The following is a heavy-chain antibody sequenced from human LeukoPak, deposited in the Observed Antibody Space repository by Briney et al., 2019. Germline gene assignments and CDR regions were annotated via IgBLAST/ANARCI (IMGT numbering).Heavy chain of an antibody. J-gene: IGHJ4*02. Sequence: GGSLRLSCAASGFTFSTYAMSWVRQAPGKGLEWVSFIDSSRRYIYQADSVKGRFTISRDNAKSSVFLQMNSLRAEDTAVYYCARVGGHCTSTSCPPPDYWGQGTLVTVSS. CDR2: IDSSRRYI. CDR1: GFTFSTYA. V-gene: IGHV3-21*01. CDR3: ARVGGHCTSTSCPPPDY. D-gene: IGHD2-2*01.